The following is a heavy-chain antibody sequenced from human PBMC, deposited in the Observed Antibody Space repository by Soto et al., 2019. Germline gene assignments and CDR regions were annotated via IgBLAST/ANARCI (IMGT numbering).Heavy chain of an antibody. CDR1: GFTFDDFA. J-gene: IGHJ2*01. CDR2: INWNSGDI. V-gene: IGHV3-9*01. Sequence: EMQLVESGGGLVQPGRSLRLSCAASGFTFDDFAMHWVRQAPGKGLEWVSGINWNSGDIDYADSVRGRFTISRDNAKNALSLQMNSLRAEDAAFYYCVKDIGASGAYWYFDLWGRGTLVTVSS. D-gene: IGHD2-8*02. CDR3: VKDIGASGAYWYFDL.